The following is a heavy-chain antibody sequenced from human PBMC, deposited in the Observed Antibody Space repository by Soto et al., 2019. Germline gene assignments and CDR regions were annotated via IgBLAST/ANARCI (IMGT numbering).Heavy chain of an antibody. CDR3: ARGPRPSGSYYNVSPMRFDP. Sequence: QVQLQQWGAGLLKPSETLSLTCAVYGGSFSGYYWSWIRQPPGKGLEWIGEINHSGSTNYNPSLKSRVTISVDTSKNQFSLKLSSVTAADTAVYYCARGPRPSGSYYNVSPMRFDPWGQGTLVTVSS. J-gene: IGHJ5*02. V-gene: IGHV4-34*01. CDR2: INHSGST. CDR1: GGSFSGYY. D-gene: IGHD3-10*01.